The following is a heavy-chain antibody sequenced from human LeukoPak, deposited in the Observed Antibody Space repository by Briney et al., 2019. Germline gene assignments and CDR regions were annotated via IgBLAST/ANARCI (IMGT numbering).Heavy chain of an antibody. CDR1: GFTFSSYS. V-gene: IGHV3-21*01. Sequence: GGSLRLSCAASGFTFSSYSMNWVRQAPGKGLEWVSSISSSSSYIYYADSVKGRFTISRDNSKNTLYLQMNSLRVEDTAVYYCAKDFRLYYYETSGYYNWFDPWGQGTLVTVSS. D-gene: IGHD3-22*01. CDR3: AKDFRLYYYETSGYYNWFDP. CDR2: ISSSSSYI. J-gene: IGHJ5*02.